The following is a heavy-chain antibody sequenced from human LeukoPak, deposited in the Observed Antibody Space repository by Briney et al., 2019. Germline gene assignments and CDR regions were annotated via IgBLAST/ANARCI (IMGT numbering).Heavy chain of an antibody. V-gene: IGHV1-8*01. J-gene: IGHJ5*02. CDR1: GYTFTSYD. CDR3: ARGPEYYYDSSLRDKP. Sequence: PGASVKVSCKASGYTFTSYDINWVRQATGQGLEWMGWMNPNSGNTGYAQKFQGRVTMTRNTSISTAYIELSSLRSEDTAVYYCARGPEYYYDSSLRDKPWGQGTLVTVSS. CDR2: MNPNSGNT. D-gene: IGHD3-22*01.